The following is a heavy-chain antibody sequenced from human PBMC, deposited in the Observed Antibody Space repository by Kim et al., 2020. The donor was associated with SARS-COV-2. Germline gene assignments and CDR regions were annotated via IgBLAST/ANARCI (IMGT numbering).Heavy chain of an antibody. Sequence: GESLKISCKGSGYIFTNFWIGWVRQMPGEGLEWMGIIYPGDSDTRYSPSFQGQVTISADKSITTAYLQWTSLKASDTAMYYCGRIIRQYSISSGVNRDYHHYMDVWGKGTTVTVSS. D-gene: IGHD6-6*01. CDR3: GRIIRQYSISSGVNRDYHHYMDV. CDR1: GYIFTNFW. CDR2: IYPGDSDT. J-gene: IGHJ6*03. V-gene: IGHV5-51*01.